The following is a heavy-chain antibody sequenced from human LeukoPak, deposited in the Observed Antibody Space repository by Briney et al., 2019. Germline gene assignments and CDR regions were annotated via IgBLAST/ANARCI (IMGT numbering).Heavy chain of an antibody. J-gene: IGHJ4*02. CDR2: ISGYNANT. D-gene: IGHD3-22*01. Sequence: ASVKVSCKTSGYKFINYGISWVRQAPGQGLEWMGWISGYNANTNYAEKFHDRVITTTDTSTSTAYMELRSLTSDDTAIYCCARDYWMTVAGIFHIWGPGTLVTVSS. CDR1: GYKFINYG. CDR3: ARDYWMTVAGIFHI. V-gene: IGHV1-18*01.